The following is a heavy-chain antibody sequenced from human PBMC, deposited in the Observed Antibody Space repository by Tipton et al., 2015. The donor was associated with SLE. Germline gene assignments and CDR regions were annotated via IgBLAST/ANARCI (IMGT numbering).Heavy chain of an antibody. V-gene: IGHV3-30-3*01. CDR2: VPYDGTSQ. Sequence: SLRLSCSASGFTFSSFAMNWVRQTPGKGLEWVALVPYDGTSQTYADSVKGRFTISRDNSRDTLFLQMNSLRSEDTAVYFCARVTDSSGDYPIHHWGQGTLVTVSS. J-gene: IGHJ1*01. D-gene: IGHD3-22*01. CDR3: ARVTDSSGDYPIHH. CDR1: GFTFSSFA.